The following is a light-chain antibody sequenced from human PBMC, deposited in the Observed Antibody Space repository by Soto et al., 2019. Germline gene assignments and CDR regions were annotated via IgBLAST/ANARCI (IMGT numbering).Light chain of an antibody. V-gene: IGLV2-14*01. Sequence: QSVLTQPASVSGSPGQSITISCTGTSTDIGNYNYVSWYQQHPGKAPKLLIYEVSNRPSGISNRFSGSKSGNMASLTISGLQADDEADYYCSSYTTSITLFVFGTGTKVTVL. J-gene: IGLJ1*01. CDR2: EVS. CDR3: SSYTTSITLFV. CDR1: STDIGNYNY.